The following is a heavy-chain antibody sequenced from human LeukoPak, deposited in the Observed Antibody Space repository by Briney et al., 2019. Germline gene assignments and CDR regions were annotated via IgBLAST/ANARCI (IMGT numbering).Heavy chain of an antibody. CDR2: ITSSSSFI. CDR1: GFTFSSYS. CDR3: ARDYVYAFDY. Sequence: GGSLRLSCAASGFTFSSYSMNWVRQAPGKGLEWVSCITSSSSFIYYADSVKGRFTISRDNAKNALYLQMNSLRAEDTAVYFCARDYVYAFDYWGQGTLVTVSS. V-gene: IGHV3-21*01. J-gene: IGHJ4*02. D-gene: IGHD2/OR15-2a*01.